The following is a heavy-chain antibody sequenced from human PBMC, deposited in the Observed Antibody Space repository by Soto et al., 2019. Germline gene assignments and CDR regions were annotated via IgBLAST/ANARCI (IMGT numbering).Heavy chain of an antibody. CDR1: GGSFSGYY. CDR3: ARGLEAAGTNYYYGMDV. Sequence: SETLSLTCAVYGGSFSGYYWSWIRQPPGKGLEWIGEINHSGSTNYNPSLKSRVTISVDTSKNQFSLKLSSVTAADTAVYYCARGLEAAGTNYYYGMDVWGQGTTVTVS. V-gene: IGHV4-34*01. J-gene: IGHJ6*02. D-gene: IGHD6-13*01. CDR2: INHSGST.